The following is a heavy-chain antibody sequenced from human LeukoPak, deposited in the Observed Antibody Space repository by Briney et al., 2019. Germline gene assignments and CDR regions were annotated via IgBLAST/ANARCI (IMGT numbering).Heavy chain of an antibody. CDR3: ARDPRILYYGMDV. CDR2: ISAYNGNT. V-gene: IGHV1-18*01. Sequence: ASVRVSCKASVYTFTSYGISWVRQAPGQGLEWMGWISAYNGNTNYAQKLQGRVTMTTDTSTSTAYMELRSLRSDDTAVYYCARDPRILYYGMDVWGQGTTVTVSS. CDR1: VYTFTSYG. J-gene: IGHJ6*02.